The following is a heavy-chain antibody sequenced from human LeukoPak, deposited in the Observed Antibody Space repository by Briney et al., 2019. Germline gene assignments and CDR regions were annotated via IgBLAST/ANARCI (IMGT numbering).Heavy chain of an antibody. CDR3: AHSPGEANVWSGYVY. Sequence: SGPTLVNPTRPLTLTYTFSGFSRSTSGGGGGWIRQPPVKALEWLALIYWDDDKRYIPSLKSRLTITKDTSKTQVVLTMTNMDPVDTATYYCAHSPGEANVWSGYVYWGQGTLVTVSS. CDR1: GFSRSTSGGG. V-gene: IGHV2-5*02. CDR2: IYWDDDK. J-gene: IGHJ4*02. D-gene: IGHD3-3*01.